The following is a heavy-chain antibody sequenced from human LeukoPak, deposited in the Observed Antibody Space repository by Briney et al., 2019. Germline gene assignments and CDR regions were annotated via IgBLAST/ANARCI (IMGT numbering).Heavy chain of an antibody. V-gene: IGHV3-23*01. CDR3: ARDFRRDGYNFGLRAPKGGY. D-gene: IGHD5-24*01. CDR2: ISGGGGTT. J-gene: IGHJ4*02. CDR1: GFTFDSYS. Sequence: AGGSLRLSCATSGFTFDSYSMSWVRQARQAPGKGLEWVSTISGGGGTTYYGDSVKGRFPISRDNSKNPLYLQMNSLRAEDTAVYYCARDFRRDGYNFGLRAPKGGYWGQGTLVTVSS.